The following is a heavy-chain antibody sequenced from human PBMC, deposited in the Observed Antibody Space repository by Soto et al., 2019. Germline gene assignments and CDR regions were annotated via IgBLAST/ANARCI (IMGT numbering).Heavy chain of an antibody. CDR1: GGSITSGDYY. Sequence: SETLSLTCTVSGGSITSGDYYWSWIRQRPGKGLQWIGYIYFSGSTYYHPSLKSRVTISLDTSKNQFSLNLRSVTAADTAVYYCTRDSSGDYGWFDSWGQGTVVTVSS. CDR2: IYFSGST. V-gene: IGHV4-31*03. J-gene: IGHJ5*01. D-gene: IGHD4-17*01. CDR3: TRDSSGDYGWFDS.